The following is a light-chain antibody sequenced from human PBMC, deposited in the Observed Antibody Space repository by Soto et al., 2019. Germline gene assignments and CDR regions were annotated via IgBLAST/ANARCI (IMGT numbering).Light chain of an antibody. Sequence: DIQMTQSPSSLSASVGDRVTITCRASQDIRDDLGWYQQKPGKAPKRLIYAASSLQSGVPSRFSGSGSGTDFALTISSLQPEDFATYYCQQGYNIPRTFGQGTKVDIK. CDR2: AAS. J-gene: IGKJ1*01. CDR3: QQGYNIPRT. CDR1: QDIRDD. V-gene: IGKV1-39*01.